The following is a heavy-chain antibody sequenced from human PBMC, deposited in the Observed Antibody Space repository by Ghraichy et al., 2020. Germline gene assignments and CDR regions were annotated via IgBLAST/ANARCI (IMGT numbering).Heavy chain of an antibody. J-gene: IGHJ4*02. CDR2: SYYTVST. Sequence: SETLSLTCTVSGGSINFHYWSWVRQPPGKGLEWIGYSYYTVSTSYNPSLRSRVAISVDAAKTHFSLKLNSVTAADTAVYYCSRNLNSYTSSANYWGQGTLVTVSS. CDR1: GGSINFHY. CDR3: SRNLNSYTSSANY. D-gene: IGHD2-2*02. V-gene: IGHV4-59*11.